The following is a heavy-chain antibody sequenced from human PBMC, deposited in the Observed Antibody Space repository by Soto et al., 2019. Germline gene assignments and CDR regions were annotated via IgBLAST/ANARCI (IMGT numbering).Heavy chain of an antibody. CDR2: IYYSGST. D-gene: IGHD6-6*01. CDR1: GGSISSSSYY. Sequence: QLQLQESGPGLVKPSETLSLTCTVSGGSISSSSYYWGWIRQPPGKGLEWIGSIYYSGSTYYNPSLKSRVTISVDTSKNQFSLKLSSVTAADTAVYYCARTPGSRPSGYFDYWGQGTLVTVSS. J-gene: IGHJ4*02. CDR3: ARTPGSRPSGYFDY. V-gene: IGHV4-39*01.